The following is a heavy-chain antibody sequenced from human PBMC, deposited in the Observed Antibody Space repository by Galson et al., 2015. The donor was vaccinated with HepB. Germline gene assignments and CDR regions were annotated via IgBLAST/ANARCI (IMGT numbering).Heavy chain of an antibody. CDR3: ARGAGSYMSAFDI. CDR1: GYTFSSFG. Sequence: SVKVSCKASGYTFSSFGIHWVRQAPGQRLEWMAWINVGDGISKNSQSLQGRVAVTRDTSANTIYLELRSLRSEDTAVYYCARGAGSYMSAFDIWGQGTMVTVSS. V-gene: IGHV1-3*01. CDR2: INVGDGIS. D-gene: IGHD3-10*01. J-gene: IGHJ3*02.